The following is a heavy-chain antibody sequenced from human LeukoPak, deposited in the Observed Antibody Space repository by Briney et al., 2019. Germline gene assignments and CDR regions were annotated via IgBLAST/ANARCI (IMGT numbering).Heavy chain of an antibody. V-gene: IGHV4-61*02. CDR1: GGSISSGSYY. D-gene: IGHD2-2*01. CDR2: IYTSGST. CDR3: ARVGSTSSKNWFDP. Sequence: PSETLSLTCTVSGGSISSGSYYWSWIRQPAGKGLEWIGRIYTSGSTNYNPSLKSRVTISVDTSKNQFSLKLSSVTAADTAVYYCARVGSTSSKNWFDPWGQGTLVTVSS. J-gene: IGHJ5*02.